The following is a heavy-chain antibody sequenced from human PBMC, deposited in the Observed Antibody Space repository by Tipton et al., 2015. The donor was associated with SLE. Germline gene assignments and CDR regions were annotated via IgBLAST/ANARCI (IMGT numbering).Heavy chain of an antibody. CDR1: GFTFSSYA. V-gene: IGHV3-30*04. CDR2: ISYDGSNK. J-gene: IGHJ4*02. CDR3: ARALRLTGDAWFDY. D-gene: IGHD7-27*01. Sequence: SLRLSCAASGFTFSSYAMHWVRQALGKGLEWVAVISYDGSNKYYADSVKGRFTISRDNSKNTLYLQMNSLRAEDTAVYYCARALRLTGDAWFDYWGQGTLVTVSS.